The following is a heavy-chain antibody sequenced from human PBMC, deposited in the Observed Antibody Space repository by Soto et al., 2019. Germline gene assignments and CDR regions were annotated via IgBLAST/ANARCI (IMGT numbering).Heavy chain of an antibody. Sequence: PGGSLRLSCAASGFTFSSYAMHWVRQAPGKGLEWVAVISYDGSNKYYADSVKGRFTISRDNSKNTLYLQMNSLRAEDTAVYYCVGSSGWYLSYWGQGTLVTVSS. V-gene: IGHV3-30-3*01. D-gene: IGHD6-19*01. J-gene: IGHJ4*02. CDR2: ISYDGSNK. CDR3: VGSSGWYLSY. CDR1: GFTFSSYA.